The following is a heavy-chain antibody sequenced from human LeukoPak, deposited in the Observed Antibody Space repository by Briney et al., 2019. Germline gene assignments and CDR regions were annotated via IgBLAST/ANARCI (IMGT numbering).Heavy chain of an antibody. CDR2: INADGSST. J-gene: IGHJ4*02. CDR1: GFSFSSYW. V-gene: IGHV3-74*01. CDR3: ATFPYYFDSSGSYYFDF. Sequence: GGSLRLSCAASGFSFSSYWMHWVRQAPGKGLVWVSLINADGSSTTYADSVKGRFTISRDNSKNTLYLQMNSLRAEDTAVFYCATFPYYFDSSGSYYFDFWGQGTLVTVSS. D-gene: IGHD3-22*01.